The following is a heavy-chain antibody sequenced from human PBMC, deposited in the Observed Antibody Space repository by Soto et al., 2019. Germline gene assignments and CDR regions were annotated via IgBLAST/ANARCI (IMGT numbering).Heavy chain of an antibody. J-gene: IGHJ6*02. CDR3: ARGLFNYLYGMDV. Sequence: LRLAWAASGFRFSGVWRNWGRQAPGKGLEWVANIKEDGTEKNAVDSVKGRFTISRDNAKNLLFLQMNSLRAEDTAVYYCARGLFNYLYGMDVWGQGTTVTVS. V-gene: IGHV3-7*01. CDR2: IKEDGTEK. CDR1: GFRFSGVW.